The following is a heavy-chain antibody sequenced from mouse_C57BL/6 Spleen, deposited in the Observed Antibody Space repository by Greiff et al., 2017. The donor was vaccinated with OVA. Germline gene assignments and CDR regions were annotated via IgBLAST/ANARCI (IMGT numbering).Heavy chain of an antibody. V-gene: IGHV7-3*01. CDR2: IRNKANGYTT. Sequence: EVHLVESGGGLVQPGGSLSLSCAASGFTFTDYYMSWVRQPPGKALVCLGFIRNKANGYTTESSASVKGRFTISRDNSQSILYLQMNALRAEDSATYYCARSNWDYFDYWGQGTTLTVSS. CDR3: ARSNWDYFDY. J-gene: IGHJ2*01. D-gene: IGHD4-1*01. CDR1: GFTFTDYY.